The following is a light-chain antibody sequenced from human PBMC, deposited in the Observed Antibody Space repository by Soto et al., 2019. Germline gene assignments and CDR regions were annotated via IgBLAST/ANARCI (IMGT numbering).Light chain of an antibody. CDR1: QSISSW. CDR3: QQYNSYSPWT. CDR2: DAS. V-gene: IGKV1-5*01. J-gene: IGKJ1*01. Sequence: DIQITPSPSTLSASVVDRVTITFRASQSISSWLAWYQQKPGKAPKFLIYDASSLESGVPSRFSGSGSGTEFTLTISSLQPDDFATYYCQQYNSYSPWTFGQGTKVDIK.